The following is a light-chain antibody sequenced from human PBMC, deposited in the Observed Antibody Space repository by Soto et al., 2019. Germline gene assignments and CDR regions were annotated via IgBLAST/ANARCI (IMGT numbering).Light chain of an antibody. J-gene: IGLJ3*02. CDR1: SSNIGSNT. CDR3: GAWYDSLKGHWV. CDR2: SNN. V-gene: IGLV1-44*01. Sequence: QTVVTQPPSASGTPGQRVTISCSGSSSNIGSNTVNWYQQLPGTAPKLLIYSNNQRPSGVPDRFSGSKSGTSASLAISGLQSEDEADYYWGAWYDSLKGHWVFGGGTKLTVL.